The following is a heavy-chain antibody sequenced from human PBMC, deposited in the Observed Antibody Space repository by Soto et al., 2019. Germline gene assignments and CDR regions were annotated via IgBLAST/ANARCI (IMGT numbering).Heavy chain of an antibody. Sequence: GGSLRLSCAASGFISSYYAMHWVRQAPGKGLEWVAVIWYDGSHESYADSVKGRFTISRDNSKNTLYLQMNSLRAEDTAVYYCARDRYSYDSRAYQGVDWYFDLWGRGTLVTVSS. J-gene: IGHJ2*01. CDR2: IWYDGSHE. CDR3: ARDRYSYDSRAYQGVDWYFDL. D-gene: IGHD3-22*01. V-gene: IGHV3-33*08. CDR1: GFISSYYA.